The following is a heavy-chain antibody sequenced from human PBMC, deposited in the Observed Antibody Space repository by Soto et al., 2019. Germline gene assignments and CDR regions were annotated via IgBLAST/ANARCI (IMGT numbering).Heavy chain of an antibody. CDR3: ARIEKEYQLLSSFDS. CDR2: IYPGDSDT. V-gene: IGHV5-51*01. D-gene: IGHD2-2*01. CDR1: GYSFITYW. J-gene: IGHJ4*02. Sequence: PGESLKISCKGSGYSFITYWIGWVRQKPGKGLEWMGSIYPGDSDTRHSPSFQGQIIISADKSINTAYLQWTSLKASDTAMYYCARIEKEYQLLSSFDSWGQGTLVTVSS.